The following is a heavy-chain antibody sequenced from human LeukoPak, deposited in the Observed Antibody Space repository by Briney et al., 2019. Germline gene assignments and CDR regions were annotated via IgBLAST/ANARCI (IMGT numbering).Heavy chain of an antibody. CDR1: GYTFTGYY. J-gene: IGHJ4*02. D-gene: IGHD5-24*01. CDR2: SDPNSGGT. Sequence: ASVNVSCKASGYTFTGYYMHWVRQAPAQVREGMGWSDPNSGGTNYAQKFQGRVTMTRDTSISTASMELSRLRSDDTAVYYSARFARRDGYNYERLMDYWGQGTLVTVSS. CDR3: ARFARRDGYNYERLMDY. V-gene: IGHV1-2*02.